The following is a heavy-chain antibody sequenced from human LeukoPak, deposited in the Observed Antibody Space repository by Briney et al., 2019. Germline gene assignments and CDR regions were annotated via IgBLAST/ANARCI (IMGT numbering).Heavy chain of an antibody. Sequence: PSETLSLTCAVSGGSISSNYWRWIRQSPGKGLEWIGYIYYSGATNYNPSLESRVTISLDTSQNQFSLKLSTVTAADTAVYYCASVDTAMAVYYFDYWGQGTLVTVSS. D-gene: IGHD5-18*01. CDR2: IYYSGAT. J-gene: IGHJ4*02. CDR3: ASVDTAMAVYYFDY. CDR1: GGSISSNY. V-gene: IGHV4-59*12.